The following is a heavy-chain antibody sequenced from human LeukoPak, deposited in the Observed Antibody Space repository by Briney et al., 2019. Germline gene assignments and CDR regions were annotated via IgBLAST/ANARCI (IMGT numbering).Heavy chain of an antibody. D-gene: IGHD7-27*01. CDR3: ARVRPGPYYFDY. CDR2: INPSGGST. CDR1: GYTFTSYY. J-gene: IGHJ4*02. Sequence: WASVKVSCKASGYTFTSYYMHWVRQAPGQGLEWMGIINPSGGSTSYAQRFQGRVTMTRDTSTSTVYMELSSLRSEDTAVYYCARVRPGPYYFDYWGQGTLVTVSS. V-gene: IGHV1-46*01.